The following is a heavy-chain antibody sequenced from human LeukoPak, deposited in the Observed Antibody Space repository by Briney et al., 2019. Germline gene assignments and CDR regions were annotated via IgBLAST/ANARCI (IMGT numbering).Heavy chain of an antibody. D-gene: IGHD3-10*01. CDR1: AATLTTNA. V-gene: IGHV1-69*13. CDR2: IIPIFGTA. Sequence: SVKPSCKVSAATLTTNATGWERQAPGQGLEWMGGIIPIFGTANHAQTFQGRVTITADESTSTAYMELSSLRSEDTAVYYCASIRNMVRGVITHDYWGQGTLVTVSS. J-gene: IGHJ4*02. CDR3: ASIRNMVRGVITHDY.